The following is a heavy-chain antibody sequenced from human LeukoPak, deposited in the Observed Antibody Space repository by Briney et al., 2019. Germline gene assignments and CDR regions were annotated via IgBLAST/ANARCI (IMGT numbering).Heavy chain of an antibody. CDR1: GYSFTSNY. J-gene: IGHJ4*02. CDR2: IYPRDGST. V-gene: IGHV1-46*01. Sequence: ASVKVSCKASGYSFTSNYVHWVRQAPGQGLEWMGMIYPRDGSTSYAQKFQGRVTVTRDTSTSTVHMELSGLRSEDTAVYYCARDQEAFDHRGQGTLVTGSS. CDR3: ARDQEAFDH.